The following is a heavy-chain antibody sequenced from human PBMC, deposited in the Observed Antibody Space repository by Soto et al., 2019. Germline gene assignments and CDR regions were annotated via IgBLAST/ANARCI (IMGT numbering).Heavy chain of an antibody. CDR3: ESSRGYSGYGGLDY. D-gene: IGHD5-12*01. CDR2: INPNDGET. V-gene: IGHV1-2*02. Sequence: GASVKVSCKVSGYTLTELSMHWVRQAPGKGLEWMGGINPNDGETIYAQKFQGRVTMTRDTSISTAYMELSRLRSDDTAVYYCESSRGYSGYGGLDYWGQGTLVTVSS. J-gene: IGHJ4*02. CDR1: GYTLTELS.